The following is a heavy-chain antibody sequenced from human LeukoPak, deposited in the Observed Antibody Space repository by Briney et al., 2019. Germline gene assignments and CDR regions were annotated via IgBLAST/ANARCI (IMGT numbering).Heavy chain of an antibody. CDR3: ARGREIHGGSDTKSDDI. D-gene: IGHD3-10*01. J-gene: IGHJ4*02. CDR1: GYSFIDYY. V-gene: IGHV1-2*02. CDR2: ISPRSGDT. Sequence: ASVPVTLKASGYSFIDYYMHWVRQAPGQGLEWMGWISPRSGDTSYAQKFQGRVTMTRDTSINTVDMDLSGLTSDDTAVFYCARGREIHGGSDTKSDDIWGQGTLVTVSS.